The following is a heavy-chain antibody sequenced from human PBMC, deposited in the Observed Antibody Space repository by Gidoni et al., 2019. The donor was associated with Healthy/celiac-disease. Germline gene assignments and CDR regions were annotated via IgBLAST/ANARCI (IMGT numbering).Heavy chain of an antibody. D-gene: IGHD6-6*01. CDR1: GFPFSSDG. CDR3: AKDSGSSSYFDY. V-gene: IGHV3-30*18. J-gene: IGHJ4*02. CDR2: ISYDGSNK. Sequence: QVQLVESGGGVVQPGRSLRLSCAASGFPFSSDGMHWVRQAPGKGLEWVAVISYDGSNKYYADSVKGRFTISRDNSKNTLDLQMNSLRAEDTAVYYCAKDSGSSSYFDYWGQGTLVTVSS.